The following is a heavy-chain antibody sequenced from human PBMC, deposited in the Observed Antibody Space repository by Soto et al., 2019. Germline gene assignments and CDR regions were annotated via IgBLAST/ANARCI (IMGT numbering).Heavy chain of an antibody. J-gene: IGHJ6*02. Sequence: QVQLVQSGAEVKKPGASVKVSCETSGYTFTTYYMHWVRRAPGQRLEWMGMINPSGGSTSYAQKFTGRVTMTRDTSTRTIYMELSSLRRDDTAIYYGARRVYNYANMDVWGQGTTVTVSS. D-gene: IGHD5-18*01. CDR3: ARRVYNYANMDV. CDR1: GYTFTTYY. CDR2: INPSGGST. V-gene: IGHV1-46*01.